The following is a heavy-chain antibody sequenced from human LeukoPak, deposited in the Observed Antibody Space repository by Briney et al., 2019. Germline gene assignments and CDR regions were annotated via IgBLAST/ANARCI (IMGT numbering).Heavy chain of an antibody. CDR3: ASDIVVVPAAIARTNFQH. CDR2: IIPILGIA. D-gene: IGHD2-2*01. Sequence: ASVKVSCKASGGTFSSYTISWVRQAPGQGLEWMGRIIPILGIANYAQKFQSRVTITADKSTSTAYMELSSLRSEDTAVCYCASDIVVVPAAIARTNFQHWGQGTLVTVSS. CDR1: GGTFSSYT. J-gene: IGHJ1*01. V-gene: IGHV1-69*02.